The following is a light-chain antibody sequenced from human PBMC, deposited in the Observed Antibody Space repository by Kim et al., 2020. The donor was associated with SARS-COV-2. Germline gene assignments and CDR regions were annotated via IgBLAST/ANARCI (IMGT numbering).Light chain of an antibody. J-gene: IGLJ3*02. Sequence: ELTRPPSASGTPGQRVTIFCSGSSSNIGSNYVSWYQQLSGTAPKLLIYRNNQLPSGVPDRFSGSKSGTSASLAISGLRSEDEADYYCAAWDDSLSGWVFGGGTQMTGL. CDR1: SSNIGSNY. CDR2: RNN. V-gene: IGLV1-47*01. CDR3: AAWDDSLSGWV.